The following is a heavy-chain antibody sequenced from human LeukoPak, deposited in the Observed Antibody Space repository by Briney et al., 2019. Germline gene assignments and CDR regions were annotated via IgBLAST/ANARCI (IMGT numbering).Heavy chain of an antibody. J-gene: IGHJ4*02. D-gene: IGHD1-1*01. Sequence: GGSLRLSCAVSGFTFSTYWMHWVRQAPGEGPVWVSRINTDGRSTSYADSVKGRFTISRDNAKNTLYLQMSSLRADDTAVYYCARGGLEPVDFWGQGTLVTVSS. CDR3: ARGGLEPVDF. V-gene: IGHV3-74*01. CDR1: GFTFSTYW. CDR2: INTDGRST.